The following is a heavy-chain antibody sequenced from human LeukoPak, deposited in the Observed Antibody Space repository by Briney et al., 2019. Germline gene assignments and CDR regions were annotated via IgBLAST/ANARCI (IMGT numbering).Heavy chain of an antibody. D-gene: IGHD3-10*01. CDR1: GGSFSGYY. J-gene: IGHJ4*02. CDR3: ARHAWTYYYGSGVLDY. Sequence: KSSETLSLTCAVYGGSFSGYYWSWIRQPPGKGLEWIGEINHSGSTNYNPSLKSRVTISVDTSKNQFSLKLSSVTAADTAVYYCARHAWTYYYGSGVLDYWGQGTLVTVSS. CDR2: INHSGST. V-gene: IGHV4-34*01.